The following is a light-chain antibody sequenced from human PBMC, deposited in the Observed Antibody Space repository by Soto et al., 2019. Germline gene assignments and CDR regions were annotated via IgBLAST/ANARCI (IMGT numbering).Light chain of an antibody. J-gene: IGLJ2*01. Sequence: QSVLTQPPSVSGSPGQRVTISCTGTSSNIGAGYDVPWYQQFPGTTPKLLIYGNTNRPSGVPDRFSASKSGTSASLDITGLQAEDEAEYFCQSYDSSLTVVFGGGTKLTVL. V-gene: IGLV1-40*01. CDR2: GNT. CDR3: QSYDSSLTVV. CDR1: SSNIGAGYD.